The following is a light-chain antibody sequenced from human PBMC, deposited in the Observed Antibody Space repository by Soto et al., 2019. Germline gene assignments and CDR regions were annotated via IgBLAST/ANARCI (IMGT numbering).Light chain of an antibody. CDR3: QSYDSNLSVV. CDR2: VNN. Sequence: QSVLTQPPSVSGAPGQRVTISCTRSSSNIGAGYDVHWYQQLPGTAPKLLIYVNNNRPSGVPDRFSGSKSGTSASLAITGLQAEDEADYYCQSYDSNLSVVFGGGTKLTVL. J-gene: IGLJ2*01. CDR1: SSNIGAGYD. V-gene: IGLV1-40*01.